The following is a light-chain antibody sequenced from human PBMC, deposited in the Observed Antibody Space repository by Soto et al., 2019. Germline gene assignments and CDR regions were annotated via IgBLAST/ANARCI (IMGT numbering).Light chain of an antibody. J-gene: IGLJ1*01. CDR1: SSNIGNND. CDR2: KNN. CDR3: AAWDDILNGYV. V-gene: IGLV1-47*01. Sequence: QSVLTQPPSASGTPGQRVTISCSGSSSNIGNNDVYWYQHLPGTVPKLLIYKNNLRPSGVPDRFSGSKSGTSASLAISGLRSEDEADYYCAAWDDILNGYVFGGGTKVTVL.